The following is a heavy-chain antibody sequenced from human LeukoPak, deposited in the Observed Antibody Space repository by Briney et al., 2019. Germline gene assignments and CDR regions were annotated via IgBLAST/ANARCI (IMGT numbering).Heavy chain of an antibody. CDR3: ARDTYNYGSSAYYFDY. V-gene: IGHV4-4*02. Sequence: PSGTLSLTCAVSGGSISSSNWWSWVRQPPGKGLEWIGEIYHSGSTNYNPSLKSRVTISVDKSKNQFSLKLSSVTAADTAVYYCARDTYNYGSSAYYFDYWGQGTLVIVSS. CDR1: GGSISSSNW. CDR2: IYHSGST. D-gene: IGHD5-18*01. J-gene: IGHJ4*02.